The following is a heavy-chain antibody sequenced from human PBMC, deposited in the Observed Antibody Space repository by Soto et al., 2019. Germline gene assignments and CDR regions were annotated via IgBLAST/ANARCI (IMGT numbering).Heavy chain of an antibody. CDR1: GYTFTNFG. V-gene: IGHV1-18*01. CDR3: VRSSIEPRIFMYPFDY. CDR2: ISAYNGNT. D-gene: IGHD6-6*01. Sequence: GASVKVSCKTSGYTFTNFGLSWVRQAPGQGLEWMGWISAYNGNTNYAQNFQGRVTMTTDTSTSTAYMELRSLRSDDTAVYFCVRSSIEPRIFMYPFDYWGLGTLVTVSS. J-gene: IGHJ4*02.